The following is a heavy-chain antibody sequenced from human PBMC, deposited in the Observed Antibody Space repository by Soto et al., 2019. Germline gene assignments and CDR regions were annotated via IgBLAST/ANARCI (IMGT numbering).Heavy chain of an antibody. V-gene: IGHV1-18*01. D-gene: IGHD3-22*01. Sequence: GASVYVSCKASGYTFTSYGISWVRQTPGQGLEWMGWISAYNGNTNYAQKLQGRVTMTTDTSTSTAYMELRSLRSDDTAVYYCARVSGGDSSGYYSFYFDYWGQGTLVTVSS. J-gene: IGHJ4*02. CDR1: GYTFTSYG. CDR3: ARVSGGDSSGYYSFYFDY. CDR2: ISAYNGNT.